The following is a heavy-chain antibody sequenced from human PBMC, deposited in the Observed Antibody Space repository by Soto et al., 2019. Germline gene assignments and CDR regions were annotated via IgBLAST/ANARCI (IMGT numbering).Heavy chain of an antibody. D-gene: IGHD5-12*01. V-gene: IGHV4-31*03. CDR2: IYYSGST. CDR3: ARVPRGYSGAVEY. J-gene: IGHJ4*02. Sequence: SETLSLTCTVSGGSISSGGYYWSWIRQHPGKGLEWIGYIYYSGSTYYNPSLKSRVTISVDTSKNQFSLKLSSVTAADTAVYYCARVPRGYSGAVEYWGQGTLVTVSS. CDR1: GGSISSGGYY.